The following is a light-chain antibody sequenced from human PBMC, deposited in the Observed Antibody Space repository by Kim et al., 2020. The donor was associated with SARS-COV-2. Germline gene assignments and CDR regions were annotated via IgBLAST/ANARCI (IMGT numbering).Light chain of an antibody. CDR3: QVWDSSSDHPV. CDR1: NSGSKS. J-gene: IGLJ1*01. CDR2: YDS. Sequence: AQGKTARITCGGNNSGSKSVHWYQQKPGQAPVLVIYYDSDRPSGIPERFSGSNSGNTATLTISRVEAGDEADYYCQVWDSSSDHPVFGTGTKVTVL. V-gene: IGLV3-21*04.